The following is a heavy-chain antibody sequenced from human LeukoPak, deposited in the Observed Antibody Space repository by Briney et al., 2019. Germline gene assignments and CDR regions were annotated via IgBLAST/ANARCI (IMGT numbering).Heavy chain of an antibody. CDR2: INSDGTST. D-gene: IGHD2-15*01. J-gene: IGHJ5*02. Sequence: GALRLSCAASGFTFSNYFMHSVRQAPGKGLVWVSRINSDGTSTMYADSVKGRFTISRDNAKNMLYMQMNSLRDEDTAVYYCARRVDATRWFDPWGQGTLVTVSS. CDR3: ARRVDATRWFDP. V-gene: IGHV3-74*03. CDR1: GFTFSNYF.